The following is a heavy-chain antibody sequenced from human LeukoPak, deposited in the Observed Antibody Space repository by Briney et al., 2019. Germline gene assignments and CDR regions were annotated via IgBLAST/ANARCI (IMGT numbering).Heavy chain of an antibody. V-gene: IGHV3-23*01. CDR2: ISGSGGST. J-gene: IGHJ6*02. D-gene: IGHD3-22*01. Sequence: PGGSLRLSCAASGFTFSSYAMSWVRQAPGKGLEWVSAISGSGGSTYYADSVKGRFTISRDNSKNTLYLQMNSLRAEDTAVYYCAKDEVVVVIKYYGMDVWGQGTTVTVSS. CDR1: GFTFSSYA. CDR3: AKDEVVVVIKYYGMDV.